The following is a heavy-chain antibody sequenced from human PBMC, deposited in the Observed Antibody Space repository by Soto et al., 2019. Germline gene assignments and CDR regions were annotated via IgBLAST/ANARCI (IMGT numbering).Heavy chain of an antibody. D-gene: IGHD3-3*01. CDR1: SGSISSSNW. Sequence: SETLSLTCAVSSGSISSSNWWSWVRQPPGKGLEWIGEIYHSGSTNYNPSLKSRVTISVDKSKNQFSLKLSSVTAADTAVYYCARGGRGRIFGVVSSLKPYYYYMDVWGKGTTVTVSS. V-gene: IGHV4-4*02. CDR3: ARGGRGRIFGVVSSLKPYYYYMDV. J-gene: IGHJ6*03. CDR2: IYHSGST.